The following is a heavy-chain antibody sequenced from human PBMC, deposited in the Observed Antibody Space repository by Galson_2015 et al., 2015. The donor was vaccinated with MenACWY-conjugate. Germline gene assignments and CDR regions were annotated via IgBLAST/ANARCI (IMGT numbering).Heavy chain of an antibody. CDR3: ARDLQAYYYYYGMNV. Sequence: SLRLSCAASGFTFSSYSMNWVRQAPGKGLEWVSYISSSSSTIYYADSVKGRFTISRDNAKNSLYLQMNSLRAEDTAVYYCARDLQAYYYYYGMNVWGQGTTVTVSS. CDR1: GFTFSSYS. CDR2: ISSSSSTI. V-gene: IGHV3-48*04. J-gene: IGHJ6*02. D-gene: IGHD2-21*01.